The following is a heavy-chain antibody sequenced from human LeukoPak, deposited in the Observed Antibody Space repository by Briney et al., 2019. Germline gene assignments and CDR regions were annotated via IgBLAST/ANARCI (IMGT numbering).Heavy chain of an antibody. J-gene: IGHJ5*02. CDR3: GRGLRGYCSGGTCYPFVDL. Sequence: GASVKVSCKASGYTFTRNGLSWVRQAPGQGLEWMGWISGYNHKTYYAQNFQDRVTMTTDASTSTAYMELRSLTSDDTAVYYCGRGLRGYCSGGTCYPFVDLWGQGTLVTVSS. D-gene: IGHD2-15*01. CDR2: ISGYNHKT. CDR1: GYTFTRNG. V-gene: IGHV1-18*01.